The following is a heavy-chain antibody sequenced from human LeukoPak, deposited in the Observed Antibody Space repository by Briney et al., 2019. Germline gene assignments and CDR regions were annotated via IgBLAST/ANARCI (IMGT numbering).Heavy chain of an antibody. CDR1: GYTFTSYD. V-gene: IGHV1-8*02. Sequence: ASVKVSCKASGYTFTSYDINWVRQATGQGLEWMGWMNPNSGNTGYAQKFQGRVTMTTDTSTSTAYMELRSLRSDDTAVYYCARERAMTTVTCDYWGQGTLVTVSS. J-gene: IGHJ4*02. CDR2: MNPNSGNT. CDR3: ARERAMTTVTCDY. D-gene: IGHD4-17*01.